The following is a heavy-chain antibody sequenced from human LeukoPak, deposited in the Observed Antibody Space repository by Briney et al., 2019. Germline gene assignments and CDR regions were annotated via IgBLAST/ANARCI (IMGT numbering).Heavy chain of an antibody. V-gene: IGHV4-34*01. CDR1: GGSFSGYY. CDR3: ARGPRITMVRGVYWFDP. J-gene: IGHJ5*02. D-gene: IGHD3-10*01. Sequence: PSETLSLTCAVYGGSFSGYYWSWIRQPPGKGLEWIGEINHSGSTNYNPSLKSRVTISVDTSKNQCSLKLSSVTAADTAVYYCARGPRITMVRGVYWFDPWGQGTLVTVSS. CDR2: INHSGST.